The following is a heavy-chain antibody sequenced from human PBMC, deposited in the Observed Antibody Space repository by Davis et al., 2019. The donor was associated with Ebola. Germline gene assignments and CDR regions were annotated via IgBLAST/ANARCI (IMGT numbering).Heavy chain of an antibody. CDR2: ISSDSDYI. Sequence: GGSLRLSCAASGFTFSTYSMSWVRQAPGKALEWVSSISSDSDYIYYADSAKGRFTISRDNAKNSLFLQMNSLRAEDTAVDYCARDRPLDFFFGDYYGMDVWGQGTTVTVSS. J-gene: IGHJ6*02. V-gene: IGHV3-21*01. D-gene: IGHD3-16*01. CDR1: GFTFSTYS. CDR3: ARDRPLDFFFGDYYGMDV.